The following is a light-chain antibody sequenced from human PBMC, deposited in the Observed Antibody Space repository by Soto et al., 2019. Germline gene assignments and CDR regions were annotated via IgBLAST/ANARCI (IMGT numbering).Light chain of an antibody. J-gene: IGLJ1*01. CDR2: GNS. CDR3: QPYDNSLSVYV. V-gene: IGLV1-40*01. Sequence: QAVVSQPPALSGPPGQRVAVSCGGGRCNIGAHYDVHWYQQLPGTAPKLLIYGNSNRPSGVPDRFSGSKSGPSASLATTGLQAQAAAHYYCQPYDNSLSVYVLGTGTKVTV. CDR1: RCNIGAHYD.